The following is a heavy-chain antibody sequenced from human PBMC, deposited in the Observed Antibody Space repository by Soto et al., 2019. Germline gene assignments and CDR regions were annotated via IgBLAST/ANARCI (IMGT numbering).Heavy chain of an antibody. V-gene: IGHV3-30*04. CDR2: TSYDGTNN. D-gene: IGHD6-13*01. CDR1: GFTFDGYA. Sequence: QVQLVESGGGVVQPGRSLRLSCAASGFTFDGYAMHWIRQAPGKGLDWVATTSYDGTNNFYADSVKGRFTISRDNSKNPLHLQMDSLRAEDTAIFYCARAPSRGTAAGADYWGQGTLVTVST. CDR3: ARAPSRGTAAGADY. J-gene: IGHJ4*02.